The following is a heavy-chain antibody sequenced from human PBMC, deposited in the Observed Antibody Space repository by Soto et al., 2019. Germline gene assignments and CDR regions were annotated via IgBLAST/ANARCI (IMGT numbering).Heavy chain of an antibody. CDR3: AREDILGVRSFDY. D-gene: IGHD3-9*01. CDR1: GLTFSGYS. J-gene: IGHJ4*02. V-gene: IGHV3-48*02. Sequence: LSCAASGLTFSGYSVNWVRQAPGKGLEWVSYISSGSKTIYYAESVKGRFTVSRDNARNSQYLQMNSLRDEDTAVYYCAREDILGVRSFDYWGQGTLVTVSS. CDR2: ISSGSKTI.